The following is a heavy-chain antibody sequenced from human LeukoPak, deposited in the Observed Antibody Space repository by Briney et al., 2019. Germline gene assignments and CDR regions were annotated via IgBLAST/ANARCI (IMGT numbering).Heavy chain of an antibody. CDR1: GGTFSSYA. D-gene: IGHD3-10*01. J-gene: IGHJ4*02. CDR3: ATDGYYGSGSYDY. CDR2: IIPIFGTA. Sequence: SVKVSCKASGGTFSSYAISWVRQAPGQGLEWMGGIIPIFGTANYAQKFQGRVTITADESTSTAYMELSSLRSEDTAVYYCATDGYYGSGSYDYWGQGTLVTVSS. V-gene: IGHV1-69*01.